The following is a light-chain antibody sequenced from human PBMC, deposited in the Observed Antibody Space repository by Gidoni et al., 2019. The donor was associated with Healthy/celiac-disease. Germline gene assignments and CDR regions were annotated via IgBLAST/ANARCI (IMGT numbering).Light chain of an antibody. CDR1: KSVSSY. V-gene: IGKV3-11*01. Sequence: EMVLTQSPATLSLSPGERATLSCRASKSVSSYLAWYQQKPGQAPRLLIYDASNRATGIPARFSGSGSGTDFTLTISSLEPEDFAVYYCQQRSNWPPLTFGGGTKVEIK. CDR3: QQRSNWPPLT. CDR2: DAS. J-gene: IGKJ4*01.